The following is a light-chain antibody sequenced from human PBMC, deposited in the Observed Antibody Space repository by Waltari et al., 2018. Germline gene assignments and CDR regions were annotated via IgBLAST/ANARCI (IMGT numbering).Light chain of an antibody. CDR2: KAS. Sequence: DIQMTQSPSTLSASVGDRVTITGRASKRISNWFAWYQQKPGKATNLLLYKASTLESGVPSRFSGSGSGTEFTLTISSLQPDDFATYYCQQYNSYSLLTFGGGTKVEIK. CDR1: KRISNW. V-gene: IGKV1-5*03. CDR3: QQYNSYSLLT. J-gene: IGKJ4*01.